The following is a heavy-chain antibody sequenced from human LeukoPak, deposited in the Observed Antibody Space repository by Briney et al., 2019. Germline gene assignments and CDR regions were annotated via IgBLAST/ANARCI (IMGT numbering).Heavy chain of an antibody. CDR2: IIPILGIA. V-gene: IGHV1-69*04. CDR3: ARARPDSSGWYQRPFDY. Sequence: SVKVSCKASGGTFSSYAISWVRQAPGQGLEWMGRIIPILGIANYAQKFQGRITMTRDTSTSTVYMELRSLRSEDTAVYYCARARPDSSGWYQRPFDYWGQGTLVTVSS. CDR1: GGTFSSYA. D-gene: IGHD6-19*01. J-gene: IGHJ4*02.